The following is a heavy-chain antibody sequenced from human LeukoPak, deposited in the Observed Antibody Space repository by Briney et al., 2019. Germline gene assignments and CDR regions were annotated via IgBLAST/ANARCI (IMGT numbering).Heavy chain of an antibody. D-gene: IGHD2-15*01. J-gene: IGHJ4*02. CDR3: VKGLGYCSGGSCYTATDY. CDR1: GFTFSSYA. CDR2: ISSNGGST. Sequence: GGSLRLSCSASGFTFSSYAMHWVRQAPGKGLEYVSAISSNGGSTYYADSVKGRFTISRDNSKNTLYLQMSSLRAEDTAVYYCVKGLGYCSGGSCYTATDYWGQGTLVTVPS. V-gene: IGHV3-64D*06.